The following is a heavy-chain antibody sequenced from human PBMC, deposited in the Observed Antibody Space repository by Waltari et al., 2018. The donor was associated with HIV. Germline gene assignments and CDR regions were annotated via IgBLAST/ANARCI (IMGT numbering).Heavy chain of an antibody. CDR2: ISYDGGNK. D-gene: IGHD4-17*01. J-gene: IGHJ4*02. Sequence: QVQLVQSGGGVVHPGRSLRLSCEASGFTFSGSDMHWVRQAPGKGLEWVAVISYDGGNKYYADSVKGRFTISRDNSKNTLYLQMNSLRAEDTAVYYCAKVKPDYGDYLYYFDYWGQGTLATVSS. CDR3: AKVKPDYGDYLYYFDY. V-gene: IGHV3-30*18. CDR1: GFTFSGSD.